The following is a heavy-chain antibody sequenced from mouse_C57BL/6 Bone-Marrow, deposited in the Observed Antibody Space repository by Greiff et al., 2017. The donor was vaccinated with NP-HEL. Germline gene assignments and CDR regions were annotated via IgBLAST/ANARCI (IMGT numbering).Heavy chain of an antibody. CDR2: INPNYGTT. J-gene: IGHJ1*03. CDR3: TRPYYLWGSIYCWYCCV. V-gene: IGHV1-39*01. CDR1: GYSFTDYN. D-gene: IGHD1-1*01. Sequence: EVQLQQSGPELVKPGASVKISCKASGYSFTDYNMNWVKQSNGKSLEWIGVINPNYGTTSYNQKFKGKATLTVDQSSSTAYTQLNSLTSEDSAVYYCTRPYYLWGSIYCWYCCVGGTGTTLTVSS.